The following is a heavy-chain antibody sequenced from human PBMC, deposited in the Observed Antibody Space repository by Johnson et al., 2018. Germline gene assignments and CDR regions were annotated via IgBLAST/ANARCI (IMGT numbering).Heavy chain of an antibody. CDR1: GFTFSTHT. CDR3: ARDRAVAGAIYWYFDL. Sequence: VQLVESGGGLVKPGGSXRLSCAASGFTFSTHTMHWVRQAPGKGLAWVAVMSYDGTNTFHADSVKGRFTISRDNSRNTPYLQMNSLGADDTAVYYCARDRAVAGAIYWYFDLWGRGTLITVSS. J-gene: IGHJ2*01. D-gene: IGHD6-19*01. CDR2: MSYDGTNT. V-gene: IGHV3-30-3*01.